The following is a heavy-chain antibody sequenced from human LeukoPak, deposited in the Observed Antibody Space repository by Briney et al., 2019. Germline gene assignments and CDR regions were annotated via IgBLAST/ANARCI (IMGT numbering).Heavy chain of an antibody. CDR2: ISYDGSNK. CDR1: GFTFSSYG. V-gene: IGHV3-30*18. D-gene: IGHD3-3*01. Sequence: PGRSLRLSCAASGFTFSSYGMHWVRQAPGKGLEWVAVISYDGSNKYYADSVKGRFTISRDNSKSTLYLQMNSLRAEDTAVYYCAKESGYHSSGSKNFDYWGQGTLVTVSS. J-gene: IGHJ4*02. CDR3: AKESGYHSSGSKNFDY.